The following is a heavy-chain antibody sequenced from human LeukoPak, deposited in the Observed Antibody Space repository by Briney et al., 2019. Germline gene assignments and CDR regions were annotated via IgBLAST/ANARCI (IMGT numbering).Heavy chain of an antibody. D-gene: IGHD3-3*01. V-gene: IGHV3-23*01. Sequence: GGSLRLSCAASGFTFSSYAMSWVRQAPGPGLEWVSAISGSGGSTYYADSLQGRVTISRDNSKNTLYLQMNSLRAEDTAVYYCAKDHTYYDFWSCYSAFYYFDYWGQGTLVSVSS. CDR2: ISGSGGST. J-gene: IGHJ4*02. CDR3: AKDHTYYDFWSCYSAFYYFDY. CDR1: GFTFSSYA.